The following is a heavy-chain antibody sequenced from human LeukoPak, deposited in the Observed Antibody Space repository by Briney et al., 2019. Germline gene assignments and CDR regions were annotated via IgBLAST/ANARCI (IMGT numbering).Heavy chain of an antibody. Sequence: ASVKVSCKASGYTFTSYDINWVRQATGQGLEWMGWMNPNSGNTGYAQKFQGRVTITRNTSISTAYMELSSLRSEDTAVYYCARGRGDYGDYSFDYWGQGTLVTVSS. J-gene: IGHJ4*02. CDR1: GYTFTSYD. CDR3: ARGRGDYGDYSFDY. D-gene: IGHD4-17*01. V-gene: IGHV1-8*03. CDR2: MNPNSGNT.